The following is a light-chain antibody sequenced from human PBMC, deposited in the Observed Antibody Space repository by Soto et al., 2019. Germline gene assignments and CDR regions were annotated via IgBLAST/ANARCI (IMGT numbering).Light chain of an antibody. J-gene: IGKJ1*01. Sequence: IQMTQSPSSLSASVGDTVTITCRASQTISFYLNWYQQKPGRTPNLLIYATSSLQSGVPSRFDGSGSGTEFTLTISSLQPDDFATYYCQQYYSYPWTFGQGTKVEIK. V-gene: IGKV1-39*01. CDR2: ATS. CDR3: QQYYSYPWT. CDR1: QTISFY.